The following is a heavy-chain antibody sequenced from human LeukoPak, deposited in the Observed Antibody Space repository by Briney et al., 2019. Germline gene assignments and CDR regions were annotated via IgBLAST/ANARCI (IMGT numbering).Heavy chain of an antibody. CDR3: ARLPDPVDITMLRGGSGFDY. J-gene: IGHJ4*02. D-gene: IGHD3-10*01. CDR1: GFTFTNYY. V-gene: IGHV1-46*01. Sequence: ASVKVSCQASGFTFTNYYMHWVRQAPGQGLEWMGSISPTGSSTNYAQKFRGRVTMTRDTSTTTVYMELSSLRSEDTAVYYCARLPDPVDITMLRGGSGFDYWGQGTLVTVSS. CDR2: ISPTGSST.